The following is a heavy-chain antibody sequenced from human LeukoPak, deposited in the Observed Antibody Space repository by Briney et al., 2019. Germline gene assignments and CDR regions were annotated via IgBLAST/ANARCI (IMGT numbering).Heavy chain of an antibody. V-gene: IGHV1-18*01. CDR1: GYTFTSYG. D-gene: IGHD2-2*01. CDR3: ARDCSSTRGRCYYYMDV. J-gene: IGHJ6*03. CDR2: ISAYNGNT. Sequence: ASVKVSCKASGYTFTSYGISWVRQAPGQGLEWMGWISAYNGNTNYAQKLQGRVTMTTDTSTGTAYMELRSLRSDDTAVYYCARDCSSTRGRCYYYMDVWGKGTTVTVSS.